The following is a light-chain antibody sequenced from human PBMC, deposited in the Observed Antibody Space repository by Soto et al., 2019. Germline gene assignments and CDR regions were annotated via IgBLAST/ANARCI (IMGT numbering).Light chain of an antibody. Sequence: EIVLTQSPGTLSLSPGEGATLSFGASQSFTRNYLAWYQQKAGQAPRLLIYGASTRATGIPERFSGSGSGTDFTLTISRLEPEDFEVYYCQQFSSYPLTFGGGTKVDIK. CDR3: QQFSSYPLT. CDR1: QSFTRNY. CDR2: GAS. V-gene: IGKV3-20*01. J-gene: IGKJ4*01.